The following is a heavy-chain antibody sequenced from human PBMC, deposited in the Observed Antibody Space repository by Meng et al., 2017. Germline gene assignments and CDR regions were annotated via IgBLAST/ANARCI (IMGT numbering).Heavy chain of an antibody. Sequence: GESLKFSCAASGFTFSSYWMSWVRQAPGKGLEWVANIKQDGSEKYYVDSVKGRFTISRDNAKNSLYLQMNSLRAEDTAVYYCARVSVGSWLFYYYYGMDVWGQGTTVTVSS. CDR2: IKQDGSEK. J-gene: IGHJ6*02. CDR1: GFTFSSYW. CDR3: ARVSVGSWLFYYYYGMDV. V-gene: IGHV3-7*01. D-gene: IGHD3-9*01.